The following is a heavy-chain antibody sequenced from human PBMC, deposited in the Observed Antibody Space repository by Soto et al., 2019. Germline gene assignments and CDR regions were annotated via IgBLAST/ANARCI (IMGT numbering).Heavy chain of an antibody. J-gene: IGHJ6*02. CDR1: GYTFTSYG. V-gene: IGHV1-18*01. CDR2: ISAYNGNT. D-gene: IGHD6-6*01. CDR3: ARVGAARYTGDYYYGMDV. Sequence: ASVKVSCKASGYTFTSYGISWVRQAPGQGLEWMGWISAYNGNTNYAQKLQGRVTMTTDTSTSTAYMELRSLRSDDTAVYYCARVGAARYTGDYYYGMDVWGQGTTVTVSS.